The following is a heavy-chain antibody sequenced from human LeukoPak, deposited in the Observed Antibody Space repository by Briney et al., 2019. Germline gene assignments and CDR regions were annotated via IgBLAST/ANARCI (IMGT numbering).Heavy chain of an antibody. D-gene: IGHD2-21*02. CDR2: IYYTGNT. V-gene: IGHV4-59*01. J-gene: IGHJ4*02. Sequence: KTSETLSLTCAVSGGSITTYYWTWIRQPPGQALEWIGHIYYTGNTRYNPPLESRVTMSIDTSKNEFSLKIYSVNAADTAVYFCASGSVVTALDQWGQGTLVTVSS. CDR3: ASGSVVTALDQ. CDR1: GGSITTYY.